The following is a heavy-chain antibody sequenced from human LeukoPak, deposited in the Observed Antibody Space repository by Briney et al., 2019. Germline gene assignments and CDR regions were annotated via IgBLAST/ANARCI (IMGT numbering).Heavy chain of an antibody. CDR2: ISYDGSNK. V-gene: IGHV3-30*18. J-gene: IGHJ4*02. Sequence: GGSLRLSCAASGLTFSSYGMHWVRQAPGKGLEWVAVISYDGSNKYYADSVKGRFTISRDNSKNTLYLQMNSLRAEDTAVYYCAKGSYLDYWGQGTLVTVSS. CDR3: AKGSYLDY. CDR1: GLTFSSYG.